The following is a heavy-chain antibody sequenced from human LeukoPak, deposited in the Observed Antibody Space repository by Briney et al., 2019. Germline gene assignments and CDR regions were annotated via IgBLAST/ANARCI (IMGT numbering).Heavy chain of an antibody. D-gene: IGHD5-24*01. V-gene: IGHV4-59*08. Sequence: SETLSLTCTVSGGSISSYYWSWIRQPPREGLEWIGFIVYSGSTNYNPSLKSRVTISIDTSNNQLSLKLSSVTAADTAVYYCARHREMDSYEAFDMWGQGTMVTVSS. CDR1: GGSISSYY. J-gene: IGHJ3*02. CDR2: IVYSGST. CDR3: ARHREMDSYEAFDM.